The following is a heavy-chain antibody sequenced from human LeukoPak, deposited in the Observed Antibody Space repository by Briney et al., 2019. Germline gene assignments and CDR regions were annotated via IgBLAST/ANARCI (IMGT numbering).Heavy chain of an antibody. V-gene: IGHV1-69*13. J-gene: IGHJ5*02. CDR2: IIPIFGTA. CDR3: AFTITSFGVANEYNWFDP. D-gene: IGHD3-3*01. CDR1: GCTFSSYA. Sequence: SVKASFKSSGCTFSSYAISWVRQAPGQGLEWMGGIIPIFGTANYAQKFQGRVTITADESTSTAYMELSSLRSEDTAVYYCAFTITSFGVANEYNWFDPWGQGTLVTVSS.